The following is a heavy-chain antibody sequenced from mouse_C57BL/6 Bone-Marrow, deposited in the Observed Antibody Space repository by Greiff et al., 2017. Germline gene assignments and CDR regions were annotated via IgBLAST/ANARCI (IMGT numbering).Heavy chain of an antibody. J-gene: IGHJ4*01. CDR2: IHPSDSDT. V-gene: IGHV1-74*01. CDR1: GYTFTSYW. Sequence: VQLQQPGAELVKPGASVKVSCKASGYTFTSYWMHWVKQRPGQGLAWIGRIHPSDSDTNYNQKFKGKATLTVGKSSSTACMHLSSLTSVDSAVYYCVDSPVMDYWGQGTSVTGSS. CDR3: VDSPVMDY. D-gene: IGHD3-2*02.